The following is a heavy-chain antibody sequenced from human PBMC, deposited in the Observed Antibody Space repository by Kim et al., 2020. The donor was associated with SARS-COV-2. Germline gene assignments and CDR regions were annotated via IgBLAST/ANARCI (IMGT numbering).Heavy chain of an antibody. CDR1: GGSFSGYY. J-gene: IGHJ4*02. Sequence: SETLSLTCAVYGGSFSGYYWSWIRQPPGKGLEWIGEINHSGSTNYNPSLKSRVTISVDTSKNQFSLKLSSVTAADTAVYYCARVPVSGSSGYYGFLWGQGTLVTVSS. CDR2: INHSGST. CDR3: ARVPVSGSSGYYGFL. D-gene: IGHD3-22*01. V-gene: IGHV4-34*01.